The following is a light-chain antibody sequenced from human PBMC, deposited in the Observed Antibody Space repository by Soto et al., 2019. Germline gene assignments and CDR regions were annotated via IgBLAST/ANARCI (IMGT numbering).Light chain of an antibody. V-gene: IGLV1-40*01. CDR1: SSNIGAGYD. Sequence: QSVLTQPPSVSGAPGQRVTISRTGSSSNIGAGYDVHWYQQLPGTAPKLLIYGNSHRPSGVPDRFSGSQSGTSVSLAITGLQAEDEADYYCQAYDRSLSGDVFGTGTKLTVL. CDR3: QAYDRSLSGDV. J-gene: IGLJ1*01. CDR2: GNS.